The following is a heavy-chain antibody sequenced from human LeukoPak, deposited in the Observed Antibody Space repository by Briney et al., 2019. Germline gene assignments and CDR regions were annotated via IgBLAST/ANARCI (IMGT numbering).Heavy chain of an antibody. CDR3: ARAREKWVAFDI. J-gene: IGHJ3*02. D-gene: IGHD1-26*01. Sequence: GGSLRLSCVASGFTFSDYWMSWVRQGPGKGLEWLANINQDGSEKYFVDSVKGRFTISRDNAKDSLYLQMNSLRAEDTAVYYCARAREKWVAFDIWGQGTMVTVSS. CDR2: INQDGSEK. CDR1: GFTFSDYW. V-gene: IGHV3-7*04.